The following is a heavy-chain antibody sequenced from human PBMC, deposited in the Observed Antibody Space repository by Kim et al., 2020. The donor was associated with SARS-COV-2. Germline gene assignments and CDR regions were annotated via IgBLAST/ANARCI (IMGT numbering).Heavy chain of an antibody. Sequence: SSSSTISYAESVKGRFTISRDNAKNSLYLQMTSLRDEDTAVYYCFRGMDVWGQGTTVTVSS. CDR3: FRGMDV. CDR2: SSSSTI. V-gene: IGHV3-48*02. J-gene: IGHJ6*02.